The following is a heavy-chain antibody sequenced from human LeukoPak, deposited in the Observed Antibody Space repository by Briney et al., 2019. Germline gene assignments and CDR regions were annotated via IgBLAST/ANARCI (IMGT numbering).Heavy chain of an antibody. CDR2: VSGGGEST. CDR1: GFTFSDYV. D-gene: IGHD2-8*01. Sequence: EAGGSLRLSCAVSGFTFSDYVMNWVRRAPGKGLEWVSAVSGGGESTYYADSVKGRFTISRDNSKNTLSLQMNSLRVEDTAIYCCAKGHGGNGPNWLVTWGQGTLVTVSS. CDR3: AKGHGGNGPNWLVT. J-gene: IGHJ5*02. V-gene: IGHV3-23*01.